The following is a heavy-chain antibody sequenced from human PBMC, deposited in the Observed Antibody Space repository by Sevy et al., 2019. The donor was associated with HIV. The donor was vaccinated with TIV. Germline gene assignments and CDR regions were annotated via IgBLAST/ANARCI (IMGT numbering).Heavy chain of an antibody. Sequence: GGSLRLSCTASGFTFSDSWMHWVRQAPGKGLEWLANINQDGSVIYYADSVKGRFTISRDNSRNSVFLQMSSLRAGDTATYYCARAVGKDCAYLGQGTLVTVSS. CDR2: INQDGSVI. V-gene: IGHV3-7*03. D-gene: IGHD2-21*01. CDR1: GFTFSDSW. CDR3: ARAVGKDCAY. J-gene: IGHJ4*02.